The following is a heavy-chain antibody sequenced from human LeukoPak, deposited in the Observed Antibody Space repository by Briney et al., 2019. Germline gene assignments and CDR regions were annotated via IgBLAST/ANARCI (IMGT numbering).Heavy chain of an antibody. J-gene: IGHJ6*03. Sequence: ASVKVSCKASGYSFTGYYIHWVRQAPGQGLEWMGWINPNGGVTKSAQKLQGRVTMTRDMSINTVYMELSGLTSDDTALYYCARGPNHYYYMDFWGKGTTVSVSS. CDR3: ARGPNHYYYMDF. CDR1: GYSFTGYY. V-gene: IGHV1-2*02. CDR2: INPNGGVT.